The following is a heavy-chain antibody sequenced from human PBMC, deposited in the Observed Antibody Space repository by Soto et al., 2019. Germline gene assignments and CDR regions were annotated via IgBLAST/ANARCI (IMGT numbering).Heavy chain of an antibody. V-gene: IGHV4-34*01. CDR3: ARGGSSSFRYYSYMDV. J-gene: IGHJ6*03. CDR2: INHSGST. D-gene: IGHD6-6*01. CDR1: GGSFSGYY. Sequence: QVQLQQWGAGLLKPSETLSLTCAVYGGSFSGYYWSWIRRPPGTGLEWIGEINHSGSTNYNPSLKSRVTISVDTSKNQFSLKLSSVTAADTAVYYCARGGSSSFRYYSYMDVWGKGTTVTVSS.